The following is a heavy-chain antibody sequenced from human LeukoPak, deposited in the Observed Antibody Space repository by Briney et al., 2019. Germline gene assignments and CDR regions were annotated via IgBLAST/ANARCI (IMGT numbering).Heavy chain of an antibody. Sequence: PGGSLRLSCAASGFTFSGSAMRWVRQASGKGLEWVGRIRSKANSYATAYAASVKGRFTISRDDSKNTAYLQMNSLKTEDTAVYYCTRHDRINDIWGQGTMVTVSS. CDR2: IRSKANSYAT. CDR3: TRHDRINDI. CDR1: GFTFSGSA. V-gene: IGHV3-73*01. J-gene: IGHJ3*02. D-gene: IGHD3-10*01.